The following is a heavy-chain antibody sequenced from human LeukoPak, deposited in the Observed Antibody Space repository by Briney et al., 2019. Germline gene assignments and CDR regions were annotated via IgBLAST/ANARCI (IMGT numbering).Heavy chain of an antibody. CDR1: GFTFSSYG. CDR3: ARPYSSSWYGAFDI. D-gene: IGHD6-13*01. J-gene: IGHJ3*02. Sequence: PGRSLRLSCAASGFTFSSYGMHWVCQAPGKGLEWVAVIWYDGSNKYYADSVKGRFTISRGNSKNTLYLQMNSLRAEDTAVYYCARPYSSSWYGAFDIWGQGTMVTVSS. CDR2: IWYDGSNK. V-gene: IGHV3-33*01.